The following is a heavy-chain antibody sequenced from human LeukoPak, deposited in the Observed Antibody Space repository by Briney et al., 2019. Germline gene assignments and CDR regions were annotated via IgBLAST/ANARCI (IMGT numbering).Heavy chain of an antibody. D-gene: IGHD1-1*01. V-gene: IGHV3-30*03. J-gene: IGHJ5*02. CDR2: LSFDGSQN. Sequence: PGGSLRLSCAASGFAFSSSAMHWVRQSPGKGLEWLAILSFDGSQNYYADSVKGRFTISRDNSKNTLYLQINSLSFDDTAIYYCARDTPSVPHSINWANNRFDPWGQGTLVTVSS. CDR3: ARDTPSVPHSINWANNRFDP. CDR1: GFAFSSSA.